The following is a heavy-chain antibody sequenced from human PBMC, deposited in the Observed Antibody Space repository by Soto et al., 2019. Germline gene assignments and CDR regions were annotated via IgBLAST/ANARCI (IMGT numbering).Heavy chain of an antibody. Sequence: ASVKVSCKASGYTFTSYGISWVRQAPGQGLEWMGWISAYNGNTNYAQKLQGRVTMTTDTSTSTAYMELRSLRSDDTAVYYCERVYDFWSGYYTHYDYGMDVWGQGTTVTVSS. D-gene: IGHD3-3*01. CDR2: ISAYNGNT. J-gene: IGHJ6*02. CDR3: ERVYDFWSGYYTHYDYGMDV. V-gene: IGHV1-18*04. CDR1: GYTFTSYG.